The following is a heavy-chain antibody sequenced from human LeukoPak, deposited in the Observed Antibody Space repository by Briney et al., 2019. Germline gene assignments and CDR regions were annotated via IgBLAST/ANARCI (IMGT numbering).Heavy chain of an antibody. V-gene: IGHV1-2*02. J-gene: IGHJ6*02. CDR3: ARTLPNYYYGMDV. D-gene: IGHD1-26*01. CDR1: GYTFSGYY. CDR2: INPNSGDT. Sequence: ASVKVSCKASGYTFSGYYMHWVRQAPGQGLEWMGWINPNSGDTSYAQKFQGGVSMTRDTSINTAYMELSRLRSDDTSVYYCARTLPNYYYGMDVWGQGTTVTVSS.